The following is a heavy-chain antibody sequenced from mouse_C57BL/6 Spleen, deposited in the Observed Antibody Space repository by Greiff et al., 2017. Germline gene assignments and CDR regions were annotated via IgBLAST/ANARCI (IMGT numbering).Heavy chain of an antibody. D-gene: IGHD2-10*02. CDR1: GFSLTSYG. CDR3: ARGGYGNSYAMDY. Sequence: VQVVESGPGLVQPSQSLSITCTVSGFSLTSYGVHWVRQSPGKGLEWLGVIWSGGSTDYNAAFISRLSISKDNSKSQVFFRMNSLQADDTAIYYCARGGYGNSYAMDYWGQGTSVTVSS. CDR2: IWSGGST. V-gene: IGHV2-2*01. J-gene: IGHJ4*01.